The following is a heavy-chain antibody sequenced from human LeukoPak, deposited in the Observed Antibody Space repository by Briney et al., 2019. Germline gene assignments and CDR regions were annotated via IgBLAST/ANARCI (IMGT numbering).Heavy chain of an antibody. V-gene: IGHV3-21*01. CDR2: ISSSSSYI. CDR1: GFTFSSYS. J-gene: IGHJ4*02. D-gene: IGHD2-2*02. CDR3: ARESRRVCSSTSCYSDY. Sequence: PGGSLRLSCAASGFTFSSYSMNWVRRAPGKGLEWVSSISSSSSYIYYADSVKGRFTISRDNAKNSLYLQMNSLRAEDTAVYYCARESRRVCSSTSCYSDYWGQGTLVTVSS.